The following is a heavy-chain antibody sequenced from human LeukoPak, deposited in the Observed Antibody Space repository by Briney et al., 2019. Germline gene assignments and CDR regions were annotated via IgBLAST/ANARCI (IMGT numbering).Heavy chain of an antibody. J-gene: IGHJ4*02. CDR2: IKEDGSEK. CDR1: GFTFSIDW. Sequence: GGSLRLSCAASGFTFSIDWMSWVPAAPGKGLEWVANIKEDGSEKYYVDSVKGRCIISRDNAKNSLYLQMNSLRAEDTAVYYCARAHSSSFDYWGQGTLVTVSS. D-gene: IGHD6-13*01. V-gene: IGHV3-7*04. CDR3: ARAHSSSFDY.